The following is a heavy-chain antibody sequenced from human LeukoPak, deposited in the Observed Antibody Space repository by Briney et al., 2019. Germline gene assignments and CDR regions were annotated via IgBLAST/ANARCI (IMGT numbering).Heavy chain of an antibody. V-gene: IGHV3-7*03. CDR2: IKEDGSVK. Sequence: GGSLRPSCEASGFTFSNYWMSWVRQAPGKGLEWLANIKEDGSVKYYVDSVKGRFTISRDNAKNLLFLQMNSLRAEDTAVYSCARGRRDSEYVGGLGYWGQGILVTVSS. CDR3: ARGRRDSEYVGGLGY. D-gene: IGHD3-16*01. J-gene: IGHJ4*02. CDR1: GFTFSNYW.